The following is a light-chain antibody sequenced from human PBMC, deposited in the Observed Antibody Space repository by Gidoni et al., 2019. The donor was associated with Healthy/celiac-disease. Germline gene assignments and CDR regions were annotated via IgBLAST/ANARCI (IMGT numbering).Light chain of an antibody. CDR1: QSISSY. CDR2: AAY. Sequence: DIQMTQSPSSLSASVGDRVTITCRASQSISSYLNWYQQKPGKAPKLLIYAAYSLQSGVPSRFSGSGSGTDFTLTISSLQPEDFATYYCQQSYSTPGFTFGPGTKVDIK. J-gene: IGKJ3*01. CDR3: QQSYSTPGFT. V-gene: IGKV1-39*01.